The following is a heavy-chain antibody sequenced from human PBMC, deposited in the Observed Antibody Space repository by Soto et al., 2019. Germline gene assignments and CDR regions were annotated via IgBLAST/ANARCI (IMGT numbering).Heavy chain of an antibody. D-gene: IGHD6-19*01. CDR1: GYTFTSYG. V-gene: IGHV1-18*01. CDR2: ISAYNGNT. J-gene: IGHJ6*02. CDR3: ARLGYSSGWYLGYYYGMDV. Sequence: ASVKVSCKASGYTFTSYGISWVRQAPGQGLEWMGWISAYNGNTNYAQRLQGRVTMTTDTSTSTAYMELRSLRSDDTAVYYCARLGYSSGWYLGYYYGMDVWGQGTTVTVSS.